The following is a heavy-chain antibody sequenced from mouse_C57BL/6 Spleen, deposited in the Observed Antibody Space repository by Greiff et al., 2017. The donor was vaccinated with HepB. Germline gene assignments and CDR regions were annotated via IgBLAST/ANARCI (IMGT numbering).Heavy chain of an antibody. D-gene: IGHD1-1*01. CDR3: ARVGYYGSSPSWFAC. J-gene: IGHJ3*01. CDR1: GYSFTGYY. V-gene: IGHV1-42*01. CDR2: INPSTGGT. Sequence: VHVKQSGPELVKPGASVKISCKASGYSFTGYYMNWVKQSPEKSLEWIGEINPSTGGTTYNQKFKAKATLTVDKSSSTAYMQLKSLTSEDSAVYYCARVGYYGSSPSWFACWGQGTLVTVSA.